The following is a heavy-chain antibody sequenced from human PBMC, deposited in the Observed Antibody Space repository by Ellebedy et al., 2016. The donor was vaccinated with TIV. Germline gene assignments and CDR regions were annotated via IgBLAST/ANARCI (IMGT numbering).Heavy chain of an antibody. V-gene: IGHV4-34*01. CDR2: INHSGST. CDR1: GGSLSGHY. D-gene: IGHD2-21*02. Sequence: MPSETLSLTCGIYGGSLSGHYWSWIRQPPGKGLEWIGEINHSGSTNYNPSLKSRVTISVDTSKNQFSLKLSSVTAADTAVYYCARVRTAHFDYWGQGTLVTVSS. CDR3: ARVRTAHFDY. J-gene: IGHJ4*02.